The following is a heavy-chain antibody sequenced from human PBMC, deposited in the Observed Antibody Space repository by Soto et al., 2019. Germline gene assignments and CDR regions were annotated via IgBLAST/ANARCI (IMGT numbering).Heavy chain of an antibody. CDR2: IYYSGST. Sequence: LSLTCTVSGASISSGFFYWSWIRQHPGKGLEWIGYIYYSGSTYYNPSLKSRVTMSVDTSKGQFSLKLSSVTAADTAVYYCVRDFYLGGGTWGYFDYWGQGTLITVSS. D-gene: IGHD3-16*01. J-gene: IGHJ4*02. V-gene: IGHV4-31*03. CDR3: VRDFYLGGGTWGYFDY. CDR1: GASISSGFFY.